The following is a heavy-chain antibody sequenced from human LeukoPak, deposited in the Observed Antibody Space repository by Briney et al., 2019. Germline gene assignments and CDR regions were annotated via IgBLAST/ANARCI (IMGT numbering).Heavy chain of an antibody. CDR2: ISGSGGST. V-gene: IGHV3-23*01. CDR1: GFTFSCYA. Sequence: GGSLRLSCAASGFTFSCYAMSWVRQAPGKGLEWVSGISGSGGSTYYADSVKGRFTISRDNSKNTLYLQMNSLRAEDTAAYYCAKKRVAVAGTHYFDYWGQGTLVTVSS. J-gene: IGHJ4*02. D-gene: IGHD6-19*01. CDR3: AKKRVAVAGTHYFDY.